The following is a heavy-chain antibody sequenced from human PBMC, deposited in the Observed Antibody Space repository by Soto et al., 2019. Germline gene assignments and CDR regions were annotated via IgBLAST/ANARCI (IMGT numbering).Heavy chain of an antibody. V-gene: IGHV3-23*01. D-gene: IGHD6-13*01. CDR1: GFAFSTNA. Sequence: TGGSLRLSCAAAGFAFSTNAMTWVRQAPGKGLEWVSVISGSGGSSYYAASVKGRFTISRDNTKNTLFLQMNGLRAEDTAVYYCAKVTKRAAAGRYEYYKYGMDVWGQGTTVTVSS. J-gene: IGHJ6*02. CDR2: ISGSGGSS. CDR3: AKVTKRAAAGRYEYYKYGMDV.